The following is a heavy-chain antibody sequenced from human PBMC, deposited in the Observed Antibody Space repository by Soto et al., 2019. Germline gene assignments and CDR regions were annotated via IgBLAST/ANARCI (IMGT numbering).Heavy chain of an antibody. Sequence: SETLSLTCTVSEDSISSGSYYWGWIRQPPGKGLEWIATIFYSGSTYYNPSLKSRVTISIDTSKNQFSLKLSSVTAADTAVYYCARASYCGGDCYSGSWFDPWGQGTLVTVSS. CDR2: IFYSGST. J-gene: IGHJ5*02. D-gene: IGHD2-21*02. CDR1: EDSISSGSYY. CDR3: ARASYCGGDCYSGSWFDP. V-gene: IGHV4-39*01.